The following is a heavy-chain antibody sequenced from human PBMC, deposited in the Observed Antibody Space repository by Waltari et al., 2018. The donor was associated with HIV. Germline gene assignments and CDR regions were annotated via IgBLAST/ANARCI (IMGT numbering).Heavy chain of an antibody. Sequence: EVQLVESGGGLVQPGGSLRLSCAASGFTFSSYWMHWVRQAPGKGLMCGTRVKGKGNSTPYADYGKYGFNISGDNAKNELYLQMTSLRAEDTVLYYCVRVINRPSRIIAAVGVSYNWFDPWGQGTLVTVSS. CDR1: GFTFSSYW. V-gene: IGHV3-74*01. CDR2: VKGKGNST. CDR3: VRVINRPSRIIAAVGVSYNWFDP. J-gene: IGHJ5*02. D-gene: IGHD6-6*01.